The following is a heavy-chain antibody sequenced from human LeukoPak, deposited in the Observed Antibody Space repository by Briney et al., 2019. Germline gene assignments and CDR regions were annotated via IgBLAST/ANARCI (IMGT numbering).Heavy chain of an antibody. J-gene: IGHJ4*02. CDR1: GFIFSNYA. D-gene: IGHD6-25*01. V-gene: IGHV3-30*14. Sequence: GGSLRLSCAAPGFIFSNYALHWVRQPPGKGLEWVAAISYDGRSQYYADSVKDRFIISRDDSNNTVYLQLNSLRSGDTAVYFCARMNRGSGDYWGQGTLVSVSS. CDR2: ISYDGRSQ. CDR3: ARMNRGSGDY.